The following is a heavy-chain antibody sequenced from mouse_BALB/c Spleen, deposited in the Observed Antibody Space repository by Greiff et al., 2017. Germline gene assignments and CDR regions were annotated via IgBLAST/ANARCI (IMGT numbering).Heavy chain of an antibody. Sequence: EVQVVESGGGLVQPKGSLKLSCAASGFTFNTYAMNWVRQAPGKGLEWVARIRSKSNNYATYYADSVKDRFTISRDDSQSMLYLQMNNLKTEDTATYYCVRQFITTDWYFDVWGAGTTVTVSS. CDR1: GFTFNTYA. D-gene: IGHD1-2*01. CDR2: IRSKSNNYAT. CDR3: VRQFITTDWYFDV. J-gene: IGHJ1*01. V-gene: IGHV10-1*02.